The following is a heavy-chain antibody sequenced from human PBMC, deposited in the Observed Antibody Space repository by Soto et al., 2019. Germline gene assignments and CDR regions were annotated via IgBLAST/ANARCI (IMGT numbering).Heavy chain of an antibody. D-gene: IGHD6-19*01. CDR1: GFTFSSYA. CDR2: ISGSGGST. V-gene: IGHV3-23*01. Sequence: GGSLRLSCAASGFTFSSYAMSWVRQAPGKGLEWVSAISGSGGSTYYADSVKGRFTISRDNSKNTLYLQMNSLRAEDTAVYYCEKDIAVAGTWPTFDYWGQGTLVTVYS. J-gene: IGHJ4*02. CDR3: EKDIAVAGTWPTFDY.